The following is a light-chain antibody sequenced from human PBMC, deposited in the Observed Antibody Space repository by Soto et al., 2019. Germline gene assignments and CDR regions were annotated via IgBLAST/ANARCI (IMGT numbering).Light chain of an antibody. CDR2: AAS. CDR3: QHYYSYPHT. J-gene: IGKJ1*01. V-gene: IGKV1-8*01. CDR1: QGISSY. Sequence: AIRMTQSPSSFSASTGDRVTITCRASQGISSYLAWYQQKPGKAPKLLIYAASTLQSGVPSSFSGSGYGKDFTLTISCLQSEDFATYYCQHYYSYPHTFGHGTKVEIK.